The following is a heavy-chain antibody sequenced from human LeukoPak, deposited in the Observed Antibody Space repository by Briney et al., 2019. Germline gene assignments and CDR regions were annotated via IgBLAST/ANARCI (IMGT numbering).Heavy chain of an antibody. CDR2: IYHSGST. D-gene: IGHD6-19*01. Sequence: SETLSLTCSVSGYSISSGYYWGWIRQPPGKGLEWIGSIYHSGSTYYNPSLKSRVTVSVDTSKNQLSVKLGSVTAADTAVYYCARDQVAGVWDYWGQGTLVTVSS. V-gene: IGHV4-38-2*02. CDR3: ARDQVAGVWDY. CDR1: GYSISSGYY. J-gene: IGHJ4*02.